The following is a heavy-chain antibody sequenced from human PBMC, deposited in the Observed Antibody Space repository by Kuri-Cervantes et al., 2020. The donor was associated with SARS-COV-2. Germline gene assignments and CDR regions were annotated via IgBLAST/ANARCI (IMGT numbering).Heavy chain of an antibody. CDR2: INAGNGNT. CDR1: GYTFTSYA. CDR3: ARGELVGATHWFDP. V-gene: IGHV1-3*01. D-gene: IGHD1-26*01. Sequence: ASVKVSCKASGYTFTSYAMHWVRQAPGQRLEWMGSINAGNGNTKYSQKFQGRVTITRDTSASTAYMELSSLRSKDTAVYYCARGELVGATHWFDPWGQGTLVTVSS. J-gene: IGHJ5*02.